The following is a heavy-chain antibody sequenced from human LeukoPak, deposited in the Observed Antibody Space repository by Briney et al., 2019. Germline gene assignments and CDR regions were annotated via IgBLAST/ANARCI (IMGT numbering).Heavy chain of an antibody. V-gene: IGHV4-59*12. Sequence: PSETLSLTCTVSGGSISNYYWSWIRQPPGKGLEWIGYIYYSGSTNYNPSLKSRVTISVDTSKNQFSLRLSSVTAADTAIYYCARVNYGATDYWGQGTLVTVSS. CDR3: ARVNYGATDY. CDR1: GGSISNYY. D-gene: IGHD4-17*01. CDR2: IYYSGST. J-gene: IGHJ4*02.